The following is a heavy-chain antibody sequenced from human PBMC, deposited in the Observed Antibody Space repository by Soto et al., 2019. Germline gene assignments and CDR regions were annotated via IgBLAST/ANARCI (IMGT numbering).Heavy chain of an antibody. CDR2: ISGSGGST. D-gene: IGHD6-13*01. CDR1: GFTFSSYA. J-gene: IGHJ5*02. Sequence: EVQLLESGGGLVQPGGSLRLSCAASGFTFSSYAMSWVRQAPGKGLEWVSAISGSGGSTYYAASVKGRFTISRENSKNTLYLQMNSLRAEDTAVYYCAKDHESSSSWLSSHNWFDPWGQGTLVTVSS. CDR3: AKDHESSSSWLSSHNWFDP. V-gene: IGHV3-23*01.